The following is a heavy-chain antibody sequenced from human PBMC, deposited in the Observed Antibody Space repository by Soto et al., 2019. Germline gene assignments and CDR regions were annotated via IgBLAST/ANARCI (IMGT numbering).Heavy chain of an antibody. D-gene: IGHD3-16*01. J-gene: IGHJ4*02. CDR1: GFTFSSYD. CDR2: IGTNGDA. CDR3: ARRGGVITGFDS. V-gene: IGHV3-13*01. Sequence: EVQLVESGGGLVQPGGSLRLSCVASGFTFSSYDMHWVRQATGKGLEWVSGIGTNGDALYPGPVKSRFTISRENVKNSLYLHMNSLRAGDTAVYYCARRGGVITGFDSWGQGTLVTVSS.